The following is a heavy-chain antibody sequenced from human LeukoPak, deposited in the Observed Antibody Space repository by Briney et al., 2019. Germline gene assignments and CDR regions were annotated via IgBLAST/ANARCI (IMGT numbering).Heavy chain of an antibody. D-gene: IGHD3-22*01. CDR1: GFTFSSYA. CDR3: VAQPTADSSGYYYFDY. V-gene: IGHV3-30*04. Sequence: GGSLRLSCAASGFTFSSYAMHWVRQAPGKGLEWEAVISYDGSNKYYADSVKGRFTISRDNSKNTLYLQMNSLRAEDTAVYYCVAQPTADSSGYYYFDYWGQGTLVTVSS. CDR2: ISYDGSNK. J-gene: IGHJ4*02.